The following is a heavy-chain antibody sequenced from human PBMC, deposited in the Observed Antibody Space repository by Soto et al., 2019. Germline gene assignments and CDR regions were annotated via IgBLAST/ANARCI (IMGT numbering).Heavy chain of an antibody. CDR3: ARGGYFDSSNYLAY. D-gene: IGHD3-22*01. CDR1: GYTSTSYG. CDR2: INPGNGNT. J-gene: IGHJ4*02. Sequence: GASVKVSCKASGYTSTSYGSNWVRQAPGRGLEWVGWINPGNGNTKYSQQFQGRVIIDRDTSASTAYMELSSLRSEDTAVYYCARGGYFDSSNYLAYWGLGTLVTVSS. V-gene: IGHV1-3*01.